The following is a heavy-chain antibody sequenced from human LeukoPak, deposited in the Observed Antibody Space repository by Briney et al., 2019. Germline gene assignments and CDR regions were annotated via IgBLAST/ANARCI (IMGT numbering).Heavy chain of an antibody. CDR3: AKARGLIGGAFDI. Sequence: GGSLRLSCAASRFTFDDYIMHWVRQAPGKGLEWVSLISWDGETTYYADSVRGRFTTSRDNSKNSLYLQMNSLRSEDTALYYCAKARGLIGGAFDIWGQGTMVTVSS. CDR1: RFTFDDYI. D-gene: IGHD3-22*01. J-gene: IGHJ3*02. CDR2: ISWDGETT. V-gene: IGHV3-43*01.